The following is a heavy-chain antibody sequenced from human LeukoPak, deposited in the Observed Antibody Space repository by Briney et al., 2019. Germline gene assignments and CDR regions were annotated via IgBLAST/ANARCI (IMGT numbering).Heavy chain of an antibody. CDR1: GGSISSYF. CDR2: ISSSGTT. CDR3: ARASTGSFYYFDY. Sequence: PSETLSLTCTVSGGSISSYFWSWIRQPAGKGLEWIGHISSSGTTNYNPSLKSRVTMSVDTSKNQFSLKLSSVTAADTAVYYCARASTGSFYYFDYWGLGTLVTVFS. D-gene: IGHD2-2*01. V-gene: IGHV4-4*07. J-gene: IGHJ4*02.